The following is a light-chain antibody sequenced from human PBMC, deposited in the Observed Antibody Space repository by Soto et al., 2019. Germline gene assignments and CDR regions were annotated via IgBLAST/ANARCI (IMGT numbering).Light chain of an antibody. CDR2: ESS. Sequence: AILLTQSPSSLSASVGDRVTITCRTSQGIKSGLAWYQQIPGKAPKLLIYESSILESGVPSRFSGSGYGTDFTLTITSLQPEDFATYYCQQFDYSPTFGPGTKVDFK. J-gene: IGKJ3*01. CDR1: QGIKSG. CDR3: QQFDYSPT. V-gene: IGKV1D-13*01.